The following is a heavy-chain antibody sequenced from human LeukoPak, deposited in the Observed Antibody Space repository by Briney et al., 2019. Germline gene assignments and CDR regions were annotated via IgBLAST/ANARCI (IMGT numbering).Heavy chain of an antibody. J-gene: IGHJ4*02. CDR3: AKDYQWSCDY. CDR1: GFSFNNYG. D-gene: IGHD2-15*01. Sequence: GGSLRLSCVVSGFSFNNYGMNWVRQAPGKGLEWVAHIGFSGNFYYADSVKGRFTISRDNAKNSLYLQMDNLRDDDTAVYYCAKDYQWSCDYWGQGTLVTVSS. CDR2: IGFSGNF. V-gene: IGHV3-48*02.